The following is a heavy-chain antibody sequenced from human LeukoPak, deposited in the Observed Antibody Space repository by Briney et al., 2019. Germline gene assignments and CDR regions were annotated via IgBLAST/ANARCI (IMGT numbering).Heavy chain of an antibody. CDR2: ISTNTGNP. Sequence: ASVKVSCKASGYTFTSYAMNWVRQAPGQGLEWMGWISTNTGNPTYAQGFTGRFVFSLDTSVSTAYLQISSLRAEDTAVYYCARGDPKFYYYYYYYMDVWGKGTTVTVSS. D-gene: IGHD3-3*01. J-gene: IGHJ6*03. V-gene: IGHV7-4-1*02. CDR3: ARGDPKFYYYYYYYMDV. CDR1: GYTFTSYA.